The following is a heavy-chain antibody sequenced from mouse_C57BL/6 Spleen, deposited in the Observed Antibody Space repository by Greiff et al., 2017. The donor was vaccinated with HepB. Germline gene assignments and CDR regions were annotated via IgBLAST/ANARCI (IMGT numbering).Heavy chain of an antibody. CDR1: GFTFSDYG. Sequence: DVKLMESGGGLVKPGGSLKLSCAASGFTFSDYGMHWVRQAPEKGLEWVAYISSGSSTIYYADTVKGRFTISRDNAKNTLFLQMTSLRSEDTAMYYCARRVLGRGSYYAMDYWGQGTSVTVSS. CDR2: ISSGSSTI. J-gene: IGHJ4*01. D-gene: IGHD4-1*01. CDR3: ARRVLGRGSYYAMDY. V-gene: IGHV5-17*01.